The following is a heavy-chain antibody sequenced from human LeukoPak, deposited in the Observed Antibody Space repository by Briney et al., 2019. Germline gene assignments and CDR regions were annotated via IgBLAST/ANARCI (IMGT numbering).Heavy chain of an antibody. CDR1: GFTFSSRDW. J-gene: IGHJ3*02. CDR2: IKQDGSEK. Sequence: GGSLRLSCVASGFTFSSRDWMTWVRQAPGKGLEWVANIKQDGSEKNYVDSVKGRFTISRDNAKNSVDLQMNSLRVEDTAVYYCAKFFTGEYVRAFDIWGQGTMVTVSS. V-gene: IGHV3-7*01. CDR3: AKFFTGEYVRAFDI. D-gene: IGHD3-10*02.